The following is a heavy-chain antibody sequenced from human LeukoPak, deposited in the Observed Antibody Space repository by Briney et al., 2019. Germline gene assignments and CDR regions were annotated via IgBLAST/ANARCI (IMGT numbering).Heavy chain of an antibody. CDR1: GYSFSSYW. V-gene: IGHV5-51*01. Sequence: GESLKISCKGSGYSFSSYWIGWVRQMPGKGLEWMGMIYPGDSDTRYSPSFQGQVTISADKSISTAYLQWSSLKASDTAMYYFASRAYCGGYCYLDYWGQGTLVTVSS. D-gene: IGHD2-21*02. CDR2: IYPGDSDT. CDR3: ASRAYCGGYCYLDY. J-gene: IGHJ4*02.